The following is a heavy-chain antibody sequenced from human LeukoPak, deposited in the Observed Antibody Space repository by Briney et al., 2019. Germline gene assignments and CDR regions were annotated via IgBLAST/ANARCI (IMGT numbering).Heavy chain of an antibody. D-gene: IGHD3-22*01. CDR2: IFYSGST. Sequence: SETLPLTCTVSGGSISSYYWNWVRQPPGKGLEWIGYIFYSGSTKYGPSLTSRVTISLDTSKNQFSLSLNSVTAADTAVYYCARQPSGYYGDSGYYPYYFDYWGQGIPVTVSS. CDR3: ARQPSGYYGDSGYYPYYFDY. V-gene: IGHV4-59*08. CDR1: GGSISSYY. J-gene: IGHJ4*02.